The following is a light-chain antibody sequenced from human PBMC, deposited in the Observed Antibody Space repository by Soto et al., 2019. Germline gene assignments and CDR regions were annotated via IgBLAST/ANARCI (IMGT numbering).Light chain of an antibody. J-gene: IGLJ1*01. CDR3: SSYATGNNYV. Sequence: QSVLTQPPSASGSPGQSGTMSCTGSSSDVGGYNHVSWYQQHPGKAPKVVIYEVTKRPSGVPDRFSGSKSGNTASLTVSGLQAEDEADYYCSSYATGNNYVFGSGTKVTVL. CDR1: SSDVGGYNH. V-gene: IGLV2-8*01. CDR2: EVT.